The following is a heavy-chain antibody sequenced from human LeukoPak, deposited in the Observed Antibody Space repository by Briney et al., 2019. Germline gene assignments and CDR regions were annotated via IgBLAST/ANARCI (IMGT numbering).Heavy chain of an antibody. D-gene: IGHD2-8*02. Sequence: PGGSLRLSCTASGFSFSDYYMSWIRQAPGKGLEWILYISSRSTYISDADPVKGRFTISRDNAKNLLFLQMNSLRVEDTALYYCARGGTGAFDYWGQGILVTVSS. CDR2: ISSRSTYI. V-gene: IGHV3-11*06. CDR3: ARGGTGAFDY. J-gene: IGHJ4*02. CDR1: GFSFSDYY.